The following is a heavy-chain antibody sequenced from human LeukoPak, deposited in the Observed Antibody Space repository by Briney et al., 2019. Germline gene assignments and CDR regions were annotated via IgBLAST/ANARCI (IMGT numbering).Heavy chain of an antibody. CDR3: AKGYKYGHY. Sequence: GGSLRLSCAASGFTFSDFYMSWIRQAPGKGLEWISYISSSGVTIYHADSVKGRFTISRDNAKNILYLQMNGLRAEDTAVYYCAKGYKYGHYWGQGSLVTVSS. D-gene: IGHD5-24*01. J-gene: IGHJ4*02. V-gene: IGHV3-11*01. CDR1: GFTFSDFY. CDR2: ISSSGVTI.